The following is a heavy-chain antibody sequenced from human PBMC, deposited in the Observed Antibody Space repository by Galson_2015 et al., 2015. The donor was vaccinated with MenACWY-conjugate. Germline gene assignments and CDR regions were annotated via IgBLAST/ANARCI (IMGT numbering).Heavy chain of an antibody. J-gene: IGHJ4*02. V-gene: IGHV4-59*01. CDR2: IYYSGST. Sequence: SETLSLTCTVSGGSISSYYWSWIRQPPGKGLEWIGYIYYSGSTNYNPSLKSRVTISVDTSKNQFSLKLSSVTAADTAVYYCARDNAGIAAADYWGQGTLVTVSS. CDR1: GGSISSYY. CDR3: ARDNAGIAAADY. D-gene: IGHD6-13*01.